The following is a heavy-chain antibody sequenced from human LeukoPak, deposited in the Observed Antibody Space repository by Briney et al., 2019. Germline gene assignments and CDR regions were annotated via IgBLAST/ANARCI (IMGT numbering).Heavy chain of an antibody. D-gene: IGHD3-10*01. CDR1: GFTFSSYG. J-gene: IGHJ4*02. V-gene: IGHV3-30*18. CDR3: AKAQRPPYYGSYYFDY. Sequence: GGSLRLSCAVSGFTFSSYGMHWVRQAPGKGLERVSVISYDGSNKYYADSVKGRFTISRDNSKNTLYLQMNSLRAEDTAVYYCAKAQRPPYYGSYYFDYWRQGTLVTVSS. CDR2: ISYDGSNK.